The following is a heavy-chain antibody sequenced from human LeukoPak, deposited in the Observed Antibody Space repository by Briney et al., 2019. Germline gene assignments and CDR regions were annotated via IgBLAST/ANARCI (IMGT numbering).Heavy chain of an antibody. CDR1: GFTFSSYG. V-gene: IGHV3-30*18. Sequence: GGSLRLSCAASGFTFSSYGMHWVRQAPGKGREWVAVISYDGSNKYYADSVKGRFTISRDNSQNTLYLQMNSLRAEDTAVYYCAKDLKEDIVVVVAATPDYWGQGTLVTVSS. D-gene: IGHD2-15*01. J-gene: IGHJ4*02. CDR3: AKDLKEDIVVVVAATPDY. CDR2: ISYDGSNK.